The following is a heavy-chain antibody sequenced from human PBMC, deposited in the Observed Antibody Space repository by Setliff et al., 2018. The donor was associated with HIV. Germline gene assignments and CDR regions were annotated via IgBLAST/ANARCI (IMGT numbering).Heavy chain of an antibody. D-gene: IGHD5-12*01. CDR1: GYTFTNYY. CDR2: INPNNGDT. Sequence: ASVKVSCKASGYTFTNYYIHWVRQSPGQGLEWMGWINPNNGDTEYEQKFQGRVTTTRVTSITTVYMEVTRLRSDDTAVYYCVRGKFRATWSLFADQYFDFWGRGTLVTVSS. J-gene: IGHJ4*02. CDR3: VRGKFRATWSLFADQYFDF. V-gene: IGHV1-2*02.